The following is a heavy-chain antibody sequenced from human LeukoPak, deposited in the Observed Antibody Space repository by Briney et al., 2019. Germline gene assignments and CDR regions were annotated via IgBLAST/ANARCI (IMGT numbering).Heavy chain of an antibody. Sequence: GASVKFSCKASGYTFTSYGISWVRQAPGQGLEWMGWISAYNGNTNYAQKLQGRVTMTTDTSTSTAYMELRSLRSDDTAVYYCARWEGGYSYWYFDLWGRGTLVTVSS. CDR3: ARWEGGYSYWYFDL. D-gene: IGHD3-22*01. CDR1: GYTFTSYG. CDR2: ISAYNGNT. J-gene: IGHJ2*01. V-gene: IGHV1-18*01.